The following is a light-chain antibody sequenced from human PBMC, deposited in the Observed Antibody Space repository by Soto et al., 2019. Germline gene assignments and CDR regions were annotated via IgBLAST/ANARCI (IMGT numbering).Light chain of an antibody. V-gene: IGLV2-14*03. CDR3: NSYTSNNTHV. Sequence: QSVLTQPASVSGSPGQAITISCTGTSSDVGAFNYVSWYQQHPGKAPKLMIYDVSNRPSGVSSRFSGSKSGNTASLTISGLRAEDEADYYCNSYTSNNTHVFGTGTKLTVL. CDR2: DVS. CDR1: SSDVGAFNY. J-gene: IGLJ1*01.